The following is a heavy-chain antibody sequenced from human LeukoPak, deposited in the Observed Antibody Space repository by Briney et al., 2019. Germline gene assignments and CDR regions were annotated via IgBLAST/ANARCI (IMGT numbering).Heavy chain of an antibody. Sequence: KASQTLSLTCSVTGGSISSGDYYWTWIRQPPGNGLERIAYIYYSGSAEYSLSLQSRATISVDTSKCQFLLKLKSVTAADTAVYFYDRRQYYYGSGRMDDWGQGTLVTISS. D-gene: IGHD3-10*01. V-gene: IGHV4-30-4*08. CDR3: DRRQYYYGSGRMDD. J-gene: IGHJ4*03. CDR2: IYYSGSA. CDR1: GGSISSGDYY.